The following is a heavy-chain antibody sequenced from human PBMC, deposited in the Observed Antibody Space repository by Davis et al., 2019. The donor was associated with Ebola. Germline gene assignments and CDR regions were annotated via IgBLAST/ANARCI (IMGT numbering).Heavy chain of an antibody. CDR2: INPDGTTT. J-gene: IGHJ6*04. CDR1: GFTFSNHW. Sequence: HTGGSLRLSCAASGFTFSNHWMHWIRQAPGKGLVWVSRINPDGTTTMYADSVEGRFTISRDNAKNSLYLQMNSLRAEDTAVYYCARESPAPGVVIDYYYYYGMDVWGKGTTVTVSS. D-gene: IGHD3-22*01. V-gene: IGHV3-74*03. CDR3: ARESPAPGVVIDYYYYYGMDV.